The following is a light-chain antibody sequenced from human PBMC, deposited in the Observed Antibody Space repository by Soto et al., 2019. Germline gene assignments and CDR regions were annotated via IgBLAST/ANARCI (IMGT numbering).Light chain of an antibody. J-gene: IGKJ1*01. CDR1: QSVSSSY. CDR3: QQYGNSPQT. V-gene: IGKV3-20*01. CDR2: GAS. Sequence: EIVLTQSPGTLSLSPGERATLSSRASQSVSSSYLAWYQQKPGQAPRLLIYGASSRATGIPDRFSGSGSGTDFTLTISRLEPEDFAVYYCQQYGNSPQTFGQGTKVEIK.